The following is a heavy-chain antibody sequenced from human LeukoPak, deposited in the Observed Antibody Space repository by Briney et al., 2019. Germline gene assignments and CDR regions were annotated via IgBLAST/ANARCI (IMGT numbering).Heavy chain of an antibody. CDR1: GFTFSSYS. CDR2: ISSSSSTI. Sequence: GGSLRLSCAASGFTFSSYSMNWVRQAPGKGLEWVSYISSSSSTIYYADSVKGRFTISRDNGKNSLFLQMNSLGPEDTAVYYCAASVSGMVPFDNWGQGTLVTVSS. J-gene: IGHJ4*02. CDR3: AASVSGMVPFDN. V-gene: IGHV3-48*04. D-gene: IGHD3-10*01.